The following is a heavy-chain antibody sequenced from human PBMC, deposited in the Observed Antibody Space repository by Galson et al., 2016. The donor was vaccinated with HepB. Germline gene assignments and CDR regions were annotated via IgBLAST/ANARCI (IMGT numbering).Heavy chain of an antibody. CDR1: GDTFSSYG. V-gene: IGHV1-69*06. CDR2: IIPIFGTA. J-gene: IGHJ4*02. CDR3: AWTGITMIIGAPLDY. Sequence: SVKVSCKASGDTFSSYGISWVRQAPGQGLEWMGDIIPIFGTANYAQKFQGRVTITADKSSSTAYMEMRSLRFEDTATYYCAWTGITMIIGAPLDYWGQGTLVTVSS. D-gene: IGHD3-22*01.